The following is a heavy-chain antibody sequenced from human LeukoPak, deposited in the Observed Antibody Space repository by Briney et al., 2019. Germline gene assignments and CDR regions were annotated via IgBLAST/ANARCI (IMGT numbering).Heavy chain of an antibody. CDR3: AKTKDLGGSCLDY. CDR1: GFTFDDYA. Sequence: SGGSLRLSCAASGFTFDDYAMHWVRQAPGKGLEWVSGISWNSGSIGYADSVKGRFTISRDNAKNSLYLQMNSLRAEDTALYYRAKTKDLGGSCLDYWGQGTLVTVSS. J-gene: IGHJ4*02. V-gene: IGHV3-9*01. CDR2: ISWNSGSI. D-gene: IGHD2-15*01.